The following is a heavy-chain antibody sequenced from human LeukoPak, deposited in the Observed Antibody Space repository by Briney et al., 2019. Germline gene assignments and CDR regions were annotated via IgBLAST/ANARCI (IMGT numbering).Heavy chain of an antibody. Sequence: GGSLRLSCAASGFTLSSYWMHWVRQAPGKGLVWVSRISDGGSTTTYADSVKGRFTISRDNAKNTLYLQMNGLRAEDTAVYYCSRSAYYDGSGNYYDYWGQGTLVTVSS. V-gene: IGHV3-74*01. CDR2: ISDGGSTT. CDR1: GFTLSSYW. D-gene: IGHD3-22*01. CDR3: SRSAYYDGSGNYYDY. J-gene: IGHJ4*02.